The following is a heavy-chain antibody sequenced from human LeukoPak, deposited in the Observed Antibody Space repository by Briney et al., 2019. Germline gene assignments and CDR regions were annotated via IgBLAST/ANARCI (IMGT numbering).Heavy chain of an antibody. V-gene: IGHV3-30-3*01. CDR1: GVTFSSYA. D-gene: IGHD2-2*01. Sequence: QSGGSLRLSCAASGVTFSSYAMHWVRQAPGKGLEWVAVISYDGGYKYCADSVKGRFTISRDNSKNTLYLQINSMRVEDMAVYYCARGYCSSPSCWGFDYWGQGTLVTVSS. J-gene: IGHJ4*02. CDR3: ARGYCSSPSCWGFDY. CDR2: ISYDGGYK.